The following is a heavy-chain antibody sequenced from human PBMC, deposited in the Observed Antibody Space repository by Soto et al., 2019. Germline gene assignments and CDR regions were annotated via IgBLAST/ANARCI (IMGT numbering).Heavy chain of an antibody. CDR2: IWYDGSNK. Sequence: GGSLRLSCVASGFTFSSYGMHWVRQAPGKGLEWVAVIWYDGSNKYYADSVNGRFNISRDNSKNTLYLQMNSLRAEDTAVYYCAKYLLYDSIGPTAFDIWRQGAMVTVSS. V-gene: IGHV3-33*06. J-gene: IGHJ3*02. D-gene: IGHD3-22*01. CDR3: AKYLLYDSIGPTAFDI. CDR1: GFTFSSYG.